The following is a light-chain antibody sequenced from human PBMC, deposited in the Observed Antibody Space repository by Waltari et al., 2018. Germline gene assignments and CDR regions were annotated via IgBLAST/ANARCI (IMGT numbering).Light chain of an antibody. Sequence: AIQLTQSPSSLSASVGDRVTITCRASQGFSSALAWSQQKPGKAPKLLIYDASILESGVPSRFSGSGSGTHFTLTISSLQPEDFATYFCQQFNNYPITFGQGTRLEIK. CDR1: QGFSSA. CDR3: QQFNNYPIT. J-gene: IGKJ5*01. V-gene: IGKV1D-13*01. CDR2: DAS.